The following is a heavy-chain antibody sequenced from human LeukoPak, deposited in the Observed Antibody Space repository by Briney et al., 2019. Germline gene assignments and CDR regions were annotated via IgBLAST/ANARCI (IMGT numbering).Heavy chain of an antibody. CDR3: AREYSSTLYYYYYGMDV. CDR1: GYTFTSHG. CDR2: ITVNNGYT. Sequence: ASVKVSCKAAGYTFTSHGFIWLRQAPGQGLEWTGWITVNNGYTKYAQELQGRVTMTTDTSTSTAYMELRSLRSDDTAVYYCAREYSSTLYYYYYGMDVWGQGTTVTVSS. V-gene: IGHV1-18*01. J-gene: IGHJ6*02. D-gene: IGHD6-13*01.